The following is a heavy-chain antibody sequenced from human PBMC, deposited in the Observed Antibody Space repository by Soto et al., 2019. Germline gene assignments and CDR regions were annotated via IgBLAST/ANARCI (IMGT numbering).Heavy chain of an antibody. CDR3: ARRLMITFGGAPRNGMDV. D-gene: IGHD3-16*01. V-gene: IGHV5-10-1*01. CDR1: GYSFTSYW. Sequence: EVQLVQSGAEVKKPGESLRISCKGSGYSFTSYWISWVRQMPGKGLEWMGRIDPSDSYTNYSPSFQGHVTISADKSISTAYLQWSSLKASDTAMYHCARRLMITFGGAPRNGMDVWGQGTTVTVSS. J-gene: IGHJ6*02. CDR2: IDPSDSYT.